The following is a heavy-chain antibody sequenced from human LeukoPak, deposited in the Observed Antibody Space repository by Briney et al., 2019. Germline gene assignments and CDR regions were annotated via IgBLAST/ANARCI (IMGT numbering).Heavy chain of an antibody. V-gene: IGHV3-7*01. Sequence: GGSLRLSCAASGFAFRSNWMSWVSQSPGKGREWVANIKQDGSEKYYVDSVKGRFTISRDNAKNSLYLQMNSLRAEDTAVYYCARVQLWPYSFDYWGQGTLVTVSS. CDR2: IKQDGSEK. J-gene: IGHJ4*02. D-gene: IGHD5-18*01. CDR3: ARVQLWPYSFDY. CDR1: GFAFRSNW.